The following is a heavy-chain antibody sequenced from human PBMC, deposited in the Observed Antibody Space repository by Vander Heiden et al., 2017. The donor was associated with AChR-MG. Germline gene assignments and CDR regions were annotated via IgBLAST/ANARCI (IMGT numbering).Heavy chain of an antibody. CDR1: GDTFNHYA. Sequence: KKPGSSVKVSCTTSGDTFNHYAITWVRQAPGQGLEWMGGITPMSATADYAQKFQDRVTITADKSTSTAYMEMSSLRSDDTAVYYCAREGPPVGDYGGKPHNYFDYWGQGTLVTVSS. J-gene: IGHJ4*02. D-gene: IGHD2-15*01. V-gene: IGHV1-69*06. CDR3: AREGPPVGDYGGKPHNYFDY. CDR2: ITPMSATA.